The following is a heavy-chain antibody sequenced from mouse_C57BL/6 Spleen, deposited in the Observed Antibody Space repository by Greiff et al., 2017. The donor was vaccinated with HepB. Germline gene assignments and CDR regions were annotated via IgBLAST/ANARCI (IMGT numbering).Heavy chain of an antibody. CDR2: IDPSDSET. V-gene: IGHV1-52*01. J-gene: IGHJ3*01. Sequence: VQLQQPGAELVRPGSSVKLSCKASGYTFTSYWMHWVKQRPIQGLEWIGNIDPSDSETHYNQKFKDKATLTVDKSSSTAYMQLSSLTSEDSAVYYCARSNWGRGFAYWGQGTLVTVSA. CDR3: ARSNWGRGFAY. D-gene: IGHD4-1*01. CDR1: GYTFTSYW.